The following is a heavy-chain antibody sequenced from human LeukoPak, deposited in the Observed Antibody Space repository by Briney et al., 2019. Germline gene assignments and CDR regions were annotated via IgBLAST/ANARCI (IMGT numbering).Heavy chain of an antibody. CDR1: GGTFSSYA. Sequence: SVKVSCKASGGTFSSYAISWVRQAPGQGLEWMGRITPIFGTANYAQKFQGRVTITTDESTSTAYMELSSLRSEDTAVYYCARGGDGYNGLDYWGQGTLVTVSS. CDR2: ITPIFGTA. CDR3: ARGGDGYNGLDY. V-gene: IGHV1-69*05. J-gene: IGHJ4*02. D-gene: IGHD5-24*01.